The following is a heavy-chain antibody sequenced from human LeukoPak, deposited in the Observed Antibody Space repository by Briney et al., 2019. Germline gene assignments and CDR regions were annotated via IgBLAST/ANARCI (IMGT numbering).Heavy chain of an antibody. CDR2: ISRDGTST. D-gene: IGHD2-15*01. CDR1: GVTFSSHS. Sequence: GGSLRPSCAASGVTFSSHSMHWVRQAPGKGLVWVSGISRDGTSTNYADAVKGRFTISRDNAKNTLYLQMNSLRVEDTAVYSCARGWYGPDSCGQGTLVTVSS. V-gene: IGHV3-74*01. CDR3: ARGWYGPDS. J-gene: IGHJ5*01.